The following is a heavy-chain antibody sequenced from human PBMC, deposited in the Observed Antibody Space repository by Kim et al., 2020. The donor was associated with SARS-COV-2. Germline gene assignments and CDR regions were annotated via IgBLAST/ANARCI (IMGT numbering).Heavy chain of an antibody. V-gene: IGHV3-30*18. CDR2: ISYDGSNK. Sequence: GGSLRLSCAASGFTFSSYGMHWVRQAPGKGLEWVAVISYDGSNKYYADSVKGRFTISRDNSKNTLYLQMNSLRAEDTAVYYCAKDGDDFWSGYSYYYYGMDVWGQGTTVTVSS. CDR1: GFTFSSYG. D-gene: IGHD3-3*01. J-gene: IGHJ6*02. CDR3: AKDGDDFWSGYSYYYYGMDV.